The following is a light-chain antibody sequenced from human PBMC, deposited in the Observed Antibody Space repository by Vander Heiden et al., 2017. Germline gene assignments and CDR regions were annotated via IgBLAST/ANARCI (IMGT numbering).Light chain of an antibody. Sequence: DIVMTQSPLSLPVTPGEPASISCRSSQSLLHSNGYNYLDWYLQKPGQSPQLLIYLGSNRASGVPGRFSGSGSGTDLTLKISRVEAEDVGVYYCMQALQTPAFGQGTKVEIK. CDR1: QSLLHSNGYNY. CDR2: LGS. CDR3: MQALQTPA. V-gene: IGKV2-28*01. J-gene: IGKJ1*01.